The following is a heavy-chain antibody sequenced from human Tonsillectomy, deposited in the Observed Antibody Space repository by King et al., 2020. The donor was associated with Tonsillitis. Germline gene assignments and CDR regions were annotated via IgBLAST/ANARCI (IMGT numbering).Heavy chain of an antibody. CDR3: ARGGVHYYDTSGYQE. Sequence: QLVQSGAEVQKPGASVKVSCKASGYTFTSYYIHWVRQAPGQGLEWMGIVNPSGGSTTYAEKFQGRVTMTRDTSTSTVYMELSSLRSEDTAVYYCARGGVHYYDTSGYQEWGQGTLVTVSS. V-gene: IGHV1-46*03. J-gene: IGHJ4*02. CDR2: VNPSGGST. D-gene: IGHD3-22*01. CDR1: GYTFTSYY.